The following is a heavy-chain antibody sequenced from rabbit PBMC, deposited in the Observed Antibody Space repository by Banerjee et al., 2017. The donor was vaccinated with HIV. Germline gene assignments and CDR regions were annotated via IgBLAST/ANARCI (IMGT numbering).Heavy chain of an antibody. J-gene: IGHJ4*01. CDR2: IDPASSGST. CDR1: GFTFSIYW. D-gene: IGHD7-1*01. CDR3: ARDLAAVTGWNFGL. V-gene: IGHV1S40*01. Sequence: QSLEESGGDLVKPGASLTLTCKASGFTFSIYWICWVRQAPGKGLEWIACIDPASSGSTLYATWAKGRLTISKTSSTTVTLQMTSLTAADTATYFCARDLAAVTGWNFGLWGPGTLVTVS.